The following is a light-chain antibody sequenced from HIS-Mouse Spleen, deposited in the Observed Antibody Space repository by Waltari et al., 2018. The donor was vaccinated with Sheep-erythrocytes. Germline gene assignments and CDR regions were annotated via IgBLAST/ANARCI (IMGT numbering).Light chain of an antibody. CDR1: SSDVGGYSY. J-gene: IGLJ3*02. Sequence: QSALTQPASVSGSPGQSITISCTGTSSDVGGYSYVSWYQQHPGKAPKLMIYDVSNRPSGVSNRVSGSKSGNTASLTISGLQAEDEADYYCSSYTSSSTPKWGFGGGTKLTVL. CDR3: SSYTSSSTPKWG. CDR2: DVS. V-gene: IGLV2-14*03.